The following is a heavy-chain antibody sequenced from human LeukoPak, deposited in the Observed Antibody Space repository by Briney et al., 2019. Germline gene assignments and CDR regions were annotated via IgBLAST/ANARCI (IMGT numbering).Heavy chain of an antibody. CDR1: GYTFTSYD. CDR3: ARGFRYYDFCSGSGDYYYYYMDV. CDR2: MNPNSGNT. D-gene: IGHD3-3*01. V-gene: IGHV1-8*01. J-gene: IGHJ6*03. Sequence: GASVKVSCKASGYTFTSYDINWVRQATGQGLEWMGWMNPNSGNTGYAQKFQGRVTMTRSTSISTAYMELSSLRSEDTAVYYCARGFRYYDFCSGSGDYYYYYMDVWGKGTTVTVSS.